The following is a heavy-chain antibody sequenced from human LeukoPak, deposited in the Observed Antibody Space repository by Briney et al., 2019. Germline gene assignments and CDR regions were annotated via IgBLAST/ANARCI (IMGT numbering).Heavy chain of an antibody. CDR1: GFTFSYYG. J-gene: IGHJ4*02. CDR2: ISSSSSYI. D-gene: IGHD3-3*01. V-gene: IGHV3-21*01. CDR3: ARDTELNYDFWSGPYY. Sequence: PGGSLRLSRTASGFTFSYYGMHWVRQAPGKGLEWVSSISSSSSYIYYADSVKGRFTISRDNAKNSLYLQMNSLRAEDTAVYYCARDTELNYDFWSGPYYWGQGTLVTVSS.